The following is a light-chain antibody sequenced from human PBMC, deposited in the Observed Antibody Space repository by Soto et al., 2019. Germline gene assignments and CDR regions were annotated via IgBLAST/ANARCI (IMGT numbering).Light chain of an antibody. J-gene: IGLJ3*02. CDR2: SNI. Sequence: QSVLTQPPSMSGAPGQRVTISCTGSSSDIGAGYDVHLYQQFPGTAPKLLIYSNINRPSGVPYRFSGSKSGTSASLAITGRQAEDEADYYCQSYDSSRGGSKGVFGGGTPLNVL. CDR1: SSDIGAGYD. V-gene: IGLV1-40*01. CDR3: QSYDSSRGGSKGV.